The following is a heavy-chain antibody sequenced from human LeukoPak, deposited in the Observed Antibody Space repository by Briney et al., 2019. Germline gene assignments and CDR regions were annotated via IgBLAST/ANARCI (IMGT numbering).Heavy chain of an antibody. CDR2: ISSSSSYI. D-gene: IGHD1-26*01. CDR1: GFTFSSYS. J-gene: IGHJ4*02. CDR3: ARDLNSGSCI. Sequence: GGSLRLSCAASGFTFSSYSMNWVRQAPGKGLEWVLSISSSSSYIYYADSAKGRFTISRDNAKNSLYLQMNSLRAEDTAVYYCARDLNSGSCIWGQGTLVTVSS. V-gene: IGHV3-21*01.